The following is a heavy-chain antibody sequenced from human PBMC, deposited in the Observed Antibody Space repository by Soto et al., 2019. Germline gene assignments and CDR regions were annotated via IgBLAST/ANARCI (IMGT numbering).Heavy chain of an antibody. J-gene: IGHJ5*02. D-gene: IGHD2-15*01. CDR3: GGEVIVVVAAYPAINWCDP. Sequence: SVKVSCKTSGFTLSSSAVHWVRQARGHRLQWIGWIDVGSGNANYAQMDQERVTISRDMSTSTAYMELTSLRPDDTAVYYCGGEVIVVVAAYPAINWCDPWGQGTLVTVSS. CDR1: GFTLSSSA. V-gene: IGHV1-58*01. CDR2: IDVGSGNA.